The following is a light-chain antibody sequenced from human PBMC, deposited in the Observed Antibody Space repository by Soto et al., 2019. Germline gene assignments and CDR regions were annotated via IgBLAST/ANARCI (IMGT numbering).Light chain of an antibody. Sequence: QSALTQPASVSGSPGQSITISCTGTSSDVGGYNYVSWYQQHPGKAPKLLIYEVSNRPSAVSNRFSGSKSGNTASLTISGRQAEDEAGYYCSSYTGITPLVVFGTGTKVTVL. CDR2: EVS. CDR1: SSDVGGYNY. V-gene: IGLV2-14*01. J-gene: IGLJ1*01. CDR3: SSYTGITPLVV.